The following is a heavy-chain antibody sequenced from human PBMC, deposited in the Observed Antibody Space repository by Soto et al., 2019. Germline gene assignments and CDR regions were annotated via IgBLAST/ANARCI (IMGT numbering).Heavy chain of an antibody. V-gene: IGHV1-69*02. D-gene: IGHD6-13*01. Sequence: QVQLVQSGAEVKKPGSSVKVSCKASGGTFSSYTISWVRQAPGQGLEWMGRIIPILGIANYAQKFQGRVPTTADKSTSTAYKELSSRRSEDTAVYYCARTTVIAAAGFYYYCYYMDVWCKGTTVTVSS. J-gene: IGHJ6*03. CDR3: ARTTVIAAAGFYYYCYYMDV. CDR1: GGTFSSYT. CDR2: IIPILGIA.